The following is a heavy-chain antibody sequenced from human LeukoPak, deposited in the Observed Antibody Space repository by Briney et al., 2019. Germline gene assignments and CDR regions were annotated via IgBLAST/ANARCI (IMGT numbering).Heavy chain of an antibody. CDR3: AKERDGYNPIFDY. V-gene: IGHV3-30*18. J-gene: IGHJ4*02. CDR1: GFTFSSYG. D-gene: IGHD5-24*01. CDR2: ISYDGSNK. Sequence: QSGGSLRLSCAASGFTFSSYGMHWVRQAPGKGLEWVAVISYDGSNKYYADSVKGRFTISRDNSKNTLYLQMNSLRAEDTAVYYCAKERDGYNPIFDYWGQGTLVTVSS.